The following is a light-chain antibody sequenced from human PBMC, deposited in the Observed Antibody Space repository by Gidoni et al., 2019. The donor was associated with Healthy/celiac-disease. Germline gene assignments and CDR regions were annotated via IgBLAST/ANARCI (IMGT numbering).Light chain of an antibody. CDR2: EVS. Sequence: QSALTQPASVPGSPGPSITLSCTRTSRDVGGYNYVSWYQPHPGKAPKLMIYEVSNRPSGVSNRFSGSKSGNTASLTISVLQAEDEADYYCSSYTISSTGVFGTGTKVTVL. CDR3: SSYTISSTGV. J-gene: IGLJ1*01. V-gene: IGLV2-14*01. CDR1: SRDVGGYNY.